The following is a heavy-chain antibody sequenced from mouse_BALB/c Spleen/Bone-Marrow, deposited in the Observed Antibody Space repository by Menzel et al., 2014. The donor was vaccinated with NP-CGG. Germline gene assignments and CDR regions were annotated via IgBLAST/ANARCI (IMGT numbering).Heavy chain of an antibody. Sequence: VQLQQSGPELVKPGASVKMSCKASGYTFTSYVMHWVKQKPGRGLEWIRYINPYNDGTKYNEKFKGKATLTSDKSSSTAYMELSSLTSEDSAVYYCARGGYGSWFAYWGQGTLVTVSA. CDR1: GYTFTSYV. CDR3: ARGGYGSWFAY. D-gene: IGHD2-2*01. V-gene: IGHV1-14*01. J-gene: IGHJ3*01. CDR2: INPYNDGT.